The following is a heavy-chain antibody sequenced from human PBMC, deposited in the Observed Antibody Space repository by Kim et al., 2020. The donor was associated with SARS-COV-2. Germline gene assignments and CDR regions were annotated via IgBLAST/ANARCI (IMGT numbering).Heavy chain of an antibody. CDR2: ISSSSSYI. CDR1: GFTFSSYS. Sequence: GGSLRLSCAASGFTFSSYSMNWVRQAPGKGLEWVSSISSSSSYIYYADSVKGRFTISRDNAKNSLYLQMNSLRAEDTAVYYCARGGVYYYDSSGRVGDYWGQGTLVTVSS. J-gene: IGHJ4*02. D-gene: IGHD3-22*01. V-gene: IGHV3-21*01. CDR3: ARGGVYYYDSSGRVGDY.